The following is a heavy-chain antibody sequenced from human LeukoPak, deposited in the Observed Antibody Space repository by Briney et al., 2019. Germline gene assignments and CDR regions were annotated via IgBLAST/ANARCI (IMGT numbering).Heavy chain of an antibody. Sequence: GGSLRLSCAASGFTFSSYNMDWVRQAPGKGLEWVSFIDSSSRYIYHADSVKGRLPLSRDQAKSSVFLQMNSLRAEDPAVYYCARVGGHCTSTSCPPPDYWGQGTLVTVSS. V-gene: IGHV3-21*01. J-gene: IGHJ4*02. CDR1: GFTFSSYN. D-gene: IGHD2-2*01. CDR3: ARVGGHCTSTSCPPPDY. CDR2: IDSSSRYI.